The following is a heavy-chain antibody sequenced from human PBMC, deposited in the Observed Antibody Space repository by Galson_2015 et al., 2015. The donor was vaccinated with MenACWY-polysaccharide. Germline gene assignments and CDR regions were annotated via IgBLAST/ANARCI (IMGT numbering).Heavy chain of an antibody. CDR3: TRIIARKHTFVDS. D-gene: IGHD2-21*01. J-gene: IGHJ4*02. CDR1: GYKFSSSD. V-gene: IGHV1-8*01. CDR2: MNPNSGNT. Sequence: SVKVSCKASGYKFSSSDINCGRQASGEGLEWMGWMNPNSGNTGYAQKFEGRAAMIRDTATRTAYMELRMLRYDDTAVYYCTRIIARKHTFVDSWGQGTLVSVS.